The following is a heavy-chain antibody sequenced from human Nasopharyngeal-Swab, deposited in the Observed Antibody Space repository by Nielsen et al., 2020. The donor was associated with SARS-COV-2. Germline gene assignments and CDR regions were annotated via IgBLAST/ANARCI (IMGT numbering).Heavy chain of an antibody. CDR2: INPTDGST. J-gene: IGHJ6*02. D-gene: IGHD1-7*01. Sequence: ASVQVSCKASGYTITSSYLHGLRQAPGQGLEWMGIINPTDGSTSYAQKFEGRVTMTRVTSTGTVYMELNSLRSEDTAVYYCARVLPFRITGTSGMDVWGQGTTVTVSS. CDR3: ARVLPFRITGTSGMDV. V-gene: IGHV1-46*01. CDR1: GYTITSSY.